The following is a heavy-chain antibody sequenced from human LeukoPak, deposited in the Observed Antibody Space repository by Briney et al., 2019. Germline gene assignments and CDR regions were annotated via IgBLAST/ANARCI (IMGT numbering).Heavy chain of an antibody. Sequence: QSGGSLRLSCAASGFTFSSYAMSWVRQAPGKGLEWVSAISGSGGSTYYADSVKGRFTISRDNSKNTLYLQMNSLRAEDTAVYYCAGVLRYSYGMDVWGKGTTVTVSS. D-gene: IGHD3-9*01. V-gene: IGHV3-23*01. CDR3: AGVLRYSYGMDV. CDR2: ISGSGGST. CDR1: GFTFSSYA. J-gene: IGHJ6*04.